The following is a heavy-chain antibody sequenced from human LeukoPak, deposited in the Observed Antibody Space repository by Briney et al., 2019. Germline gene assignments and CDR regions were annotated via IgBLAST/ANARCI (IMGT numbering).Heavy chain of an antibody. Sequence: GGSLRLSCAASGFPFSAYAMTWVRQAPGKGPEWVSSISPQGITYYADSAKGRFTISRDNSKNTLYLQMNSLRAEDTAVYYCAKDRLRYFDWLLSYWGQGTLVTVSS. CDR3: AKDRLRYFDWLLSY. CDR2: ISPQGIT. D-gene: IGHD3-9*01. CDR1: GFPFSAYA. V-gene: IGHV3-23*01. J-gene: IGHJ4*02.